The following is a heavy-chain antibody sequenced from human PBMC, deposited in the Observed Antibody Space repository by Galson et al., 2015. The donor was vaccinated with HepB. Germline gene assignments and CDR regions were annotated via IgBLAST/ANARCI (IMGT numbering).Heavy chain of an antibody. CDR3: ARIGGGHLWYFDL. V-gene: IGHV3-21*01. Sequence: SLRLSCAASGFTFSSYSMNWVRQAPGKGLEWVSSISSSSSYIYYADSVKGRFTISRDDAKNSLYLQMNSLRAEDTAVYYCARIGGGHLWYFDLWGRGTLVTVSS. CDR1: GFTFSSYS. D-gene: IGHD3-10*01. CDR2: ISSSSSYI. J-gene: IGHJ2*01.